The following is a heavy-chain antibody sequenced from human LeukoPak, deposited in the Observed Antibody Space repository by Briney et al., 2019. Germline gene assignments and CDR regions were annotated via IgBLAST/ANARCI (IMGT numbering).Heavy chain of an antibody. J-gene: IGHJ4*02. CDR3: ARHGPRGGRSRNYFDY. Sequence: GESLKISCKGSGYSFTSYWIGWVRQMPGKGLEWMGIIYPGDSDTRYSPSFQGQVTISADKSISTAYLQWSSLKASDTAMYYCARHGPRGGRSRNYFDYWGQGTLVTVSS. V-gene: IGHV5-51*01. CDR2: IYPGDSDT. CDR1: GYSFTSYW. D-gene: IGHD1-14*01.